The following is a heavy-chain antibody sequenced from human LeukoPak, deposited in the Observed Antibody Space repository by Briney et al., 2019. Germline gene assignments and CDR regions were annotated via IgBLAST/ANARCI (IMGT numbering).Heavy chain of an antibody. D-gene: IGHD1-1*01. Sequence: GESLRLSCAASGFTFSSYAMSWVRQAPGKGLEWVSAISGSGGSTYYADSVKGRFTISRDNSKNTLYLQMNSLRAEDTAVYYCAKADGTTFYYYYGMDVWGQGTTVTVSS. V-gene: IGHV3-23*01. CDR3: AKADGTTFYYYYGMDV. CDR1: GFTFSSYA. CDR2: ISGSGGST. J-gene: IGHJ6*02.